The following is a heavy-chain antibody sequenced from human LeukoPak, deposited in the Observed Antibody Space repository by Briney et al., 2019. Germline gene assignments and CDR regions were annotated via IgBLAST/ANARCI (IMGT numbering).Heavy chain of an antibody. V-gene: IGHV4-59*01. CDR2: IYYSGST. Sequence: SETLSLTCTVSGGSLSSYYWSWIRQPPGKGLEWIGFIYYSGSTNYNPSLKSRVTISVDTSKNQFFLNLRSVTAADTAVYYCARVPRIEAGATGDWFDPWGQGTVVTVSS. J-gene: IGHJ5*02. D-gene: IGHD6-13*01. CDR3: ARVPRIEAGATGDWFDP. CDR1: GGSLSSYY.